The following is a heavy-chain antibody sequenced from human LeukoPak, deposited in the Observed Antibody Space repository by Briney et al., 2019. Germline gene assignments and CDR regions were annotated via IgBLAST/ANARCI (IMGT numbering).Heavy chain of an antibody. J-gene: IGHJ5*02. D-gene: IGHD2-2*01. CDR3: AKALGYCSSTSCGPFDP. V-gene: IGHV3-23*01. CDR1: GFTFTSYA. Sequence: PGGSLRLSCAASGFTFTSYATTWVRQAPGKGLDWVSTISASGDSTYYADSVKGRFAISRDNSKNTLYLQMNSLRAEETAVYYCAKALGYCSSTSCGPFDPWGQGTLVTVSS. CDR2: ISASGDST.